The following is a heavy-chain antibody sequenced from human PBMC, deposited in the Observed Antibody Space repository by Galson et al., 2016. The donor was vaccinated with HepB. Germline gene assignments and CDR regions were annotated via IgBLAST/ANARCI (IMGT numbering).Heavy chain of an antibody. J-gene: IGHJ4*02. D-gene: IGHD6-13*01. Sequence: SLRLSCAASGFTFSDYSMNWVRQAPEKGLEWVSSISSSSGHIYYADSLKGRCTISRDNAKNSLFLQMNSLRADDTAMYYCTRGERGSSWADYWGQGTLVTVSS. CDR1: GFTFSDYS. V-gene: IGHV3-21*01. CDR2: ISSSSGHI. CDR3: TRGERGSSWADY.